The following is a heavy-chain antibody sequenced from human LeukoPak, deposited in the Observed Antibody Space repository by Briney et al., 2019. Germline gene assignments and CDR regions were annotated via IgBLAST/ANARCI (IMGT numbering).Heavy chain of an antibody. D-gene: IGHD1-26*01. J-gene: IGHJ4*02. CDR2: INPSGGST. CDR3: ARVDPSGYFDY. Sequence: ASVKVSCKASGGTFSSYAISWVRQAPGQGLEWMGIINPSGGSTRYAQKFQGRVTMTRDTSTSTVYMELSSLRSEDTAVYYCARVDPSGYFDYWGQGTLVTVSS. CDR1: GGTFSSYA. V-gene: IGHV1-46*01.